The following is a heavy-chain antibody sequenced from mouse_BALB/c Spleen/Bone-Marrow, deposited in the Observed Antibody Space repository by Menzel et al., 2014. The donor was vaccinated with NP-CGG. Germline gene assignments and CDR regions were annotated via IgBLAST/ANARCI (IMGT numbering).Heavy chain of an antibody. CDR2: INPSNGRT. Sequence: QVQLQQSGAELVKPGASVKLSCKASGYTFTSYWMHWVKQRPGQGLEWIGEINPSNGRTNYNEKFKSKATLTVDKSSSTAYMQLSSLTSEDSAVYCCARCYYGNYFDYWGQGTTLTVSS. V-gene: IGHV1S81*02. J-gene: IGHJ2*01. CDR3: ARCYYGNYFDY. CDR1: GYTFTSYW. D-gene: IGHD2-1*01.